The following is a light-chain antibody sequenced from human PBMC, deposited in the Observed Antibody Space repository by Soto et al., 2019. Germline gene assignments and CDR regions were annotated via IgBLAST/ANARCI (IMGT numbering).Light chain of an antibody. CDR2: LGS. V-gene: IGKV2-28*01. CDR1: QILLYNNTSNY. J-gene: IGKJ5*01. CDR3: MQALQSLT. Sequence: EIVMTQSPLTLPVTPGEPASMSCRSSQILLYNNTSNYLEWYLQKPGQSPHLLIYLGSNRASGVPDRFSGSGSGTYFSMKISRVEAEDVGTYYCMQALQSLTFGQGTRLEIQ.